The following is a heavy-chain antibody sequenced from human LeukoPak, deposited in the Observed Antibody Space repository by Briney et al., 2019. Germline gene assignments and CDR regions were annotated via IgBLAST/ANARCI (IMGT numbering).Heavy chain of an antibody. CDR1: GGSISSYY. CDR3: ARHSGLRSPLGV. Sequence: SETLSLTCTVSGGSISSYYWSWIRQPSGKGLEWIGYIYYSGSTNYNPSLKSRVTISVDTSKNQFSLKLSSVTAADMAVYYCARHSGLRSPLGVWGKGTTVTVSS. CDR2: IYYSGST. J-gene: IGHJ6*04. V-gene: IGHV4-59*08. D-gene: IGHD3-3*01.